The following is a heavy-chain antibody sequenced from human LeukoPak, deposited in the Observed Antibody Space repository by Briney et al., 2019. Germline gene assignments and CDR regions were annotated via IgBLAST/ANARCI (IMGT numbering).Heavy chain of an antibody. J-gene: IGHJ4*02. Sequence: GGSLRLSYAASGFTFSRYGMQWVRQAPGKGLEWVAVISYDGRNKYYADSVKGRFTLSRDNSKSTLYLQMSSLRVEDTAIYYCASHWAQQVVSDYWGQGTLVTVSS. CDR2: ISYDGRNK. CDR1: GFTFSRYG. D-gene: IGHD6-13*01. CDR3: ASHWAQQVVSDY. V-gene: IGHV3-30*03.